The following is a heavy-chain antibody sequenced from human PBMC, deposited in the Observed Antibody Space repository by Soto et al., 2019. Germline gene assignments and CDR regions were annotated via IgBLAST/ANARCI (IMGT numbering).Heavy chain of an antibody. CDR1: GGSISSSSHY. CDR3: ARDHYENNEYDAFDI. V-gene: IGHV4-39*02. Sequence: SETQSLTCTVSGGSISSSSHYWGWIRQPPGKGLECIGNIYYDGNTYYNPSLKSRVTISLDTSKNQFSLRLDSVTAADTAVYYCARDHYENNEYDAFDIWGQGTMVTVS. D-gene: IGHD3-22*01. CDR2: IYYDGNT. J-gene: IGHJ3*02.